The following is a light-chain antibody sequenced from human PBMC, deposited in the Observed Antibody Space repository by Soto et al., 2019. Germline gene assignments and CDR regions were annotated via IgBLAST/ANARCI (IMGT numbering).Light chain of an antibody. J-gene: IGLJ2*01. Sequence: LTQPHSVSESPGKTVTISCTRSSGSIASNYVQWYQQRPGSAPTTVIYEDNQRPSGVPDRCSGSIDSSSNSASLTISRLKTEDEADYYCQSYDSWNVVFGGGTKLTVL. CDR2: EDN. CDR1: SGSIASNY. V-gene: IGLV6-57*04. CDR3: QSYDSWNVV.